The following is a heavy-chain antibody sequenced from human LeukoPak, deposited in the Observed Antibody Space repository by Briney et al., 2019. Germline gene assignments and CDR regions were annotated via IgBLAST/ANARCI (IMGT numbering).Heavy chain of an antibody. D-gene: IGHD3-10*01. V-gene: IGHV3-66*01. CDR2: IYRGGNT. J-gene: IGHJ6*02. CDR3: VRRIYYGSGRYGLDV. Sequence: PGGSLRLSCAPSGLTVFSSYMNWVRQAPGKGLEWVSVIYRGGNTYYGDSVKGRFTVSSDDSKNTLYLQMDSLRAEDTAVYYCVRRIYYGSGRYGLDVWGQGTTVTVSS. CDR1: GLTVFSSY.